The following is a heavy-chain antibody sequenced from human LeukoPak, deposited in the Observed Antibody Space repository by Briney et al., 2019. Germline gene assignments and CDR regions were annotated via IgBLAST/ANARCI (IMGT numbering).Heavy chain of an antibody. CDR1: GFTFSDQY. CDR3: ASHSGGPRQFDY. Sequence: SGGSLRLSCVVSGFTFSDQYMDWVRQAPGKGLEWVGRSRNIANSYTTEYAASVKGRFTVSRDDSKNSLYLEMNSLKTEDTAVYYCASHSGGPRQFDYWGQGTLVTVSS. J-gene: IGHJ4*02. V-gene: IGHV3-72*01. D-gene: IGHD1-26*01. CDR2: SRNIANSYTT.